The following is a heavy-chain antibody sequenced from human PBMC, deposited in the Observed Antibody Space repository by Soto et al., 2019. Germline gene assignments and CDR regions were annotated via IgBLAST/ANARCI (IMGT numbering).Heavy chain of an antibody. J-gene: IGHJ4*02. CDR2: ISSTGSTI. Sequence: QVQLVESGGGLVKPGGSLRLSCAASGFTFSDYYMSWIRQAPGKGLEWVSHISSTGSTIYYADSVKGHFTISRDNAKNSLYLQMNGLRAEDTAVYYCATASRSSGRYGADYWGQGTLVTVSS. CDR3: ATASRSSGRYGADY. V-gene: IGHV3-11*01. CDR1: GFTFSDYY. D-gene: IGHD6-19*01.